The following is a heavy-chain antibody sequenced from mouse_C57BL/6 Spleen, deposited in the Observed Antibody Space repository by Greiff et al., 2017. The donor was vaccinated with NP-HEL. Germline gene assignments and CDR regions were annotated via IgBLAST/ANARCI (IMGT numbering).Heavy chain of an antibody. J-gene: IGHJ4*01. V-gene: IGHV1-76*01. Sequence: QVQLQQSGAELVRPGASVKLSCKASGYTFTDYYINWVKQRPGQGLEWIARIYPGSGNTYYNEKFKGKATLTAEKSSSTAYMQLSSLTSEDSAVYFCARGNYGNPYYAMDYWGQGTSVTVSS. CDR2: IYPGSGNT. CDR1: GYTFTDYY. D-gene: IGHD2-1*01. CDR3: ARGNYGNPYYAMDY.